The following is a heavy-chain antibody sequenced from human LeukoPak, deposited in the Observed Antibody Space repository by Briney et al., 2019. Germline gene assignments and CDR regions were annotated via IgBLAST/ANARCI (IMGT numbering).Heavy chain of an antibody. CDR2: INSDRSST. Sequence: GGSLRLACAASVFSVGSNYMAWVRQAPAKGLVWVSHINSDRSSTSYADSVKGRFTISRDNAKNTLYLQMNSLRAEDTAVYYCARDRWDYVWGSYRPMGAFDIWGQGTMVTVSS. J-gene: IGHJ3*02. CDR1: VFSVGSNY. CDR3: ARDRWDYVWGSYRPMGAFDI. D-gene: IGHD3-16*02. V-gene: IGHV3-74*01.